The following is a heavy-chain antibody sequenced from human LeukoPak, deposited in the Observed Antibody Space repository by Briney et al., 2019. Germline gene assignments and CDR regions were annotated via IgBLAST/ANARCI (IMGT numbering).Heavy chain of an antibody. CDR3: ASLAVAGNGDY. CDR1: GFTFSSYW. CDR2: INSDGSST. D-gene: IGHD6-19*01. Sequence: GGSLRLSCAASGFTFSSYWMHWVRQAPGKGLVWVSRINSDGSSTSYADSVKGRFTISRDNAKNTLYPQMNSLRAEDTAVYYCASLAVAGNGDYWGQGTLVTVSS. J-gene: IGHJ4*02. V-gene: IGHV3-74*01.